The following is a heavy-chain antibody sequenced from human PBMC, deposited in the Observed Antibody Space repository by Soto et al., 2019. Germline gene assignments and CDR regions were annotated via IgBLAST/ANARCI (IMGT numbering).Heavy chain of an antibody. J-gene: IGHJ4*02. Sequence: ASVKVSCTASGYTFTSYDINWVRQATGQGLEWMGWMNPNSGNTGYAQKFQGRVTVTRNTSISTAYMELSSLRSEDTAVYYCARATTMIVVAPDYWGQGTLVTVSS. CDR2: MNPNSGNT. CDR3: ARATTMIVVAPDY. CDR1: GYTFTSYD. V-gene: IGHV1-8*01. D-gene: IGHD3-22*01.